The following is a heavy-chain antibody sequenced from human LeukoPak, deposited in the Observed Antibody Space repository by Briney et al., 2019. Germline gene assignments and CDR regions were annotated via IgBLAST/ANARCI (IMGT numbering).Heavy chain of an antibody. J-gene: IGHJ3*02. CDR3: ARVEDSSGWYRAFDI. V-gene: IGHV1-2*02. CDR2: INPNSGGT. D-gene: IGHD6-19*01. CDR1: GYTFTVYY. Sequence: ASETVSCKASGYTFTVYYMHWVRQAPGQGLEWMGWINPNSGGTNYAQKFQGRVTMTRDTSISTAYMELSRLRSDDTAVYYCARVEDSSGWYRAFDIWGQGTMVTVSS.